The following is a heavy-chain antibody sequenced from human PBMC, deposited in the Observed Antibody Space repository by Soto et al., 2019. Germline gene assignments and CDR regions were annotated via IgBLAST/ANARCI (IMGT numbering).Heavy chain of an antibody. D-gene: IGHD3-22*01. V-gene: IGHV5-51*01. CDR2: IYPDDSDT. Sequence: ESLKISCKASGYSFNTYWIGWVRQLPGKGLEWMGIIYPDDSDTRYSPSFQGQVTISADKSFTTVYLQWNSLKASDTAIYYCARPGYYDSSGFSNFDHWGQGTPVTVSS. J-gene: IGHJ4*02. CDR1: GYSFNTYW. CDR3: ARPGYYDSSGFSNFDH.